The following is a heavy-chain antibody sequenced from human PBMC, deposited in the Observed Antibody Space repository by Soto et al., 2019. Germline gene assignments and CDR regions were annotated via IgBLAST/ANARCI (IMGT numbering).Heavy chain of an antibody. CDR3: AKEGGLSGSYYISSAYYFDS. D-gene: IGHD1-26*01. Sequence: QVQLVESGGGVVQPGRSLRLSCVASGFTFSSYGMHWVRQAPGKGLEWVAIISYDGSNTYYADSVKGRFTISRDNSKNTLNLQMNSLRAEDTSVYYCAKEGGLSGSYYISSAYYFDSWGQGTLVTVSS. V-gene: IGHV3-30*18. J-gene: IGHJ4*02. CDR2: ISYDGSNT. CDR1: GFTFSSYG.